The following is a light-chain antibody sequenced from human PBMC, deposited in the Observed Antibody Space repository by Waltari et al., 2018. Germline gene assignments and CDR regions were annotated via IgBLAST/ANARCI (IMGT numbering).Light chain of an antibody. V-gene: IGLV1-47*01. CDR1: SSNIGSNY. CDR3: AAWDDSLSGVL. J-gene: IGLJ2*01. Sequence: SVLTQPPSASGTPGQRVTISCSGSSSNIGSNYVYWYQQLPGPAPNLLLYRHNQRPSGVPDRFSGSKSGTSASLAIVGLRSEDEADYYCAAWDDSLSGVLFGGGTKLTV. CDR2: RHN.